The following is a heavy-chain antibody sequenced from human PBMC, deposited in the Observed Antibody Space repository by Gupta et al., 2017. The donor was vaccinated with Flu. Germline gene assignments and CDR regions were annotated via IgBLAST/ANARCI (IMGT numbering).Heavy chain of an antibody. V-gene: IGHV3-21*01. CDR3: ARDDDLVVVPAAISN. D-gene: IGHD2-2*01. Sequence: EVQLVESGGGLVKPGGSLRLSCAASGFTFTSYTLNWVRQAPGKGLEWVSSISSSSFYIFYADSVKGRFTISRDNAKNSLYLQMNSLRAEDTAVYYCARDDDLVVVPAAISNWGQGTLVTVSS. CDR2: ISSSSFYI. CDR1: GFTFTSYT. J-gene: IGHJ4*02.